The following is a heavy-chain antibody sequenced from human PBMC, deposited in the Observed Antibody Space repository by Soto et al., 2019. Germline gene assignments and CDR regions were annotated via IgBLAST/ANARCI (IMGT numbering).Heavy chain of an antibody. CDR2: ISNSGNP. CDR1: GGSISGYY. J-gene: IGHJ4*02. D-gene: IGHD1-26*01. V-gene: IGHV4-59*01. Sequence: QVHLQESGPGLVRPSETLSLSCTVSGGSISGYYWSWIRQPPGKGLEWIGYISNSGNPNYNPSLKSRVSISVDTSKNQVSLNLRSVTAADTAVYYCARDSAVGATKRGFEYWGQGTQVTVSS. CDR3: ARDSAVGATKRGFEY.